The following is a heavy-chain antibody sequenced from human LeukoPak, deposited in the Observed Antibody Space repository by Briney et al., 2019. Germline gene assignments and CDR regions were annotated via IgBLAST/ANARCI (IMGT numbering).Heavy chain of an antibody. CDR1: GFTLSSYS. D-gene: IGHD6-13*01. J-gene: IGHJ4*02. Sequence: GGSLRLSCAASGFTLSSYSMNWVRQAPGKGLEWVSSISSSSSYIYYADSVKGRFTISRDNAKNSLYLQMNSLRAEDTAVYYCASASSSWYGSGFDYWGQGTLVTVSS. CDR2: ISSSSSYI. V-gene: IGHV3-21*01. CDR3: ASASSSWYGSGFDY.